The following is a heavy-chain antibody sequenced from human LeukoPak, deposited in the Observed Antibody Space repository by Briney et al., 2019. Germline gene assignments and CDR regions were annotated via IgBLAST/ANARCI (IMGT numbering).Heavy chain of an antibody. V-gene: IGHV3-74*01. CDR1: GFTVSSNY. CDR2: INSDGSST. Sequence: GGPLRLSCAASGFTVSSNYMNWVRQAPGKGLEWVSAINSDGSSTNYADSVKGRFTISRDNAKNTLYLQMNSLRAEDTAVYYCARDAGYKKDYWGQGTLVTVSS. J-gene: IGHJ4*02. CDR3: ARDAGYKKDY. D-gene: IGHD5-18*01.